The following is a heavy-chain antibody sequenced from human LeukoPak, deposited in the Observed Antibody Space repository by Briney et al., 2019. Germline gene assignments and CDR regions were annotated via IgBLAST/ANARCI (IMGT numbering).Heavy chain of an antibody. V-gene: IGHV1-2*02. D-gene: IGHD6-19*01. CDR2: INPNSGGT. CDR1: GYTFTGYY. Sequence: WASVKLSCKASGYTFTGYYMHWVRQAPGQGLEWMGWINPNSGGTNYAQKFQGRVTMTRDTSISTAYMELSRLRSDDTAVYYCARSLAVGGTRAYWGQGTLVTVSS. J-gene: IGHJ4*02. CDR3: ARSLAVGGTRAY.